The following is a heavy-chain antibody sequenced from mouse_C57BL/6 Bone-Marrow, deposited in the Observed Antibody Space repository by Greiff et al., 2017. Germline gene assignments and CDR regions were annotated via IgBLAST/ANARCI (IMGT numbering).Heavy chain of an antibody. D-gene: IGHD1-1*01. CDR3: ALTTVVAHWYFDV. J-gene: IGHJ1*03. CDR1: GYSFTSYY. CDR2: IYPGSGNT. V-gene: IGHV1-66*01. Sequence: QVQLQQSGPELVKPGASVKISCKASGYSFTSYYIHWVKQRPGQGLEWIGWIYPGSGNTKYNEKFKGKATLTADTSSSTAYMQLSSLTSEDSAVYYCALTTVVAHWYFDVWGTGTTVTVSS.